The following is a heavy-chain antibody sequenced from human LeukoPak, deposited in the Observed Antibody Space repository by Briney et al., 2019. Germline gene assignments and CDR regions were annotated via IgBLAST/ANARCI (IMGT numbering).Heavy chain of an antibody. CDR2: IKQDGGEK. CDR1: GFTFSSYW. V-gene: IGHV3-7*01. CDR3: ARSASGSYYSDYYYYYMDV. D-gene: IGHD1-26*01. J-gene: IGHJ6*03. Sequence: GGSLRLSCAASGFTFSSYWMSWVRQAPGKGLEWVANIKQDGGEKYYVDSVKGRFTISRDNAKNSLYLQMNSLRAEDTAVYYCARSASGSYYSDYYYYYMDVWGKGTTVTVSS.